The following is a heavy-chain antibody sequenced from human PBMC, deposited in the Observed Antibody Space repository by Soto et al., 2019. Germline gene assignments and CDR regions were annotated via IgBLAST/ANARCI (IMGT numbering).Heavy chain of an antibody. CDR2: IYSGGST. CDR3: ARVPTSYYSGYDPPYYFDY. V-gene: IGHV3-53*01. J-gene: IGHJ4*02. Sequence: EVQLVESGGGLIQPGGSLRLSCAASGFTVSSNYMSWVRQAPGKGLEWVSVIYSGGSTYYADSVKGRFTISRDNSKNTLYLQMNSLRAEDTAVYYCARVPTSYYSGYDPPYYFDYWGQGTLVTVSS. D-gene: IGHD5-12*01. CDR1: GFTVSSNY.